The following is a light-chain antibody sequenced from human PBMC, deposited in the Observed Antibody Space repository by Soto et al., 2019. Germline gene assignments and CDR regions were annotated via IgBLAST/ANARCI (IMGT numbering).Light chain of an antibody. CDR3: QQYDRSPRT. CDR2: DAS. Sequence: EIVLTQSPDTLSLSPGERATLSCRASQSVSNNYLTWYQQKPGQAPRLLIYDASSRATGIPDRFSACGSGTDFTLTISRLEPEDFAVYYCQQYDRSPRTFGQGTKVEIK. CDR1: QSVSNNY. J-gene: IGKJ1*01. V-gene: IGKV3-20*01.